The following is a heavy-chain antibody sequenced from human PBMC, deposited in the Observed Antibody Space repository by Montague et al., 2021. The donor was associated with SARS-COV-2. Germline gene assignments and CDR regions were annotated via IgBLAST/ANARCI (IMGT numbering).Heavy chain of an antibody. D-gene: IGHD4-23*01. Sequence: SETLSLTCAVYGGSFSGYYWTWIRQSPGKGPEWIAEINHSGTTNYNFNPSLRSRVTISVDTSKSQVSLKLTSVTAADTGVYYCARWDPQTLTLIGLRGKSAIDYWGRGTLVTVSS. V-gene: IGHV4-34*01. CDR2: INHSGTT. CDR1: GGSFSGYY. J-gene: IGHJ4*02. CDR3: ARWDPQTLTLIGLRGKSAIDY.